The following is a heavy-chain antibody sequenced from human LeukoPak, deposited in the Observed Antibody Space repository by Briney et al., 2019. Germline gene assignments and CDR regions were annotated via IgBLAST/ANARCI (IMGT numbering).Heavy chain of an antibody. V-gene: IGHV4-38-2*02. J-gene: IGHJ4*02. D-gene: IGHD3-22*01. CDR2: IYHSGST. CDR1: GYSISSGYY. Sequence: SETLSLTCTASGYSISSGYYWGWIRQPPGKGLEWIGSIYHSGSTYYNPSLKSRVTISEDTSKNQFSLKLSSVTAADTAVYYCARDLIGGYYFDYWGQGTLVTVSS. CDR3: ARDLIGGYYFDY.